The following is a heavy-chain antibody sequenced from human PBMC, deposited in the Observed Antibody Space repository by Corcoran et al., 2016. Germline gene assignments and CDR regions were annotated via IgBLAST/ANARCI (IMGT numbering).Heavy chain of an antibody. CDR1: GGTFSSYA. Sequence: QVQLVQSGAEVKKPGSSVKVSCKASGGTFSSYAISWVRQAPGQGLEWMGGIIPIFGTANYAQKFQGRVTITADESTSTAYMELSSLRSEDTAVYYCAGGYCSSTSCQGRYYYYYYGMDVWGQGTTVTVSS. CDR2: IIPIFGTA. D-gene: IGHD2-2*01. CDR3: AGGYCSSTSCQGRYYYYYYGMDV. J-gene: IGHJ6*02. V-gene: IGHV1-69*01.